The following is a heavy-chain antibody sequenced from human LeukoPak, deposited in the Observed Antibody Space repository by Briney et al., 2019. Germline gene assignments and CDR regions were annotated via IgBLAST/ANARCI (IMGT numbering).Heavy chain of an antibody. CDR3: ARALPIYMITFGGVGEYYFDY. CDR2: IYYSGST. J-gene: IGHJ4*02. V-gene: IGHV4-59*01. D-gene: IGHD3-16*01. Sequence: SETLSLTCTVSGGSISSYYWSWIRQPPGKGLEWIGYIYYSGSTNYNPSLKSRVTISVDTSKNQFSLKLSSVTAADTAVYYCARALPIYMITFGGVGEYYFDYWGQGTLVTVSS. CDR1: GGSISSYY.